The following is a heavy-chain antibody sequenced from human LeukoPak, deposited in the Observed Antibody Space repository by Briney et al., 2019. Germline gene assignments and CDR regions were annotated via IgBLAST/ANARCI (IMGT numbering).Heavy chain of an antibody. Sequence: SEALSLTCTVSGGSISSYYWSWIRQPPGKGLEWIGYIYYSGSTNYNPSLKSRVTISVDTSKSQFSLKLSSVTAADTAVYYCAGGGQRWLKSRRAYDAFDIWGQGTMVTVSS. CDR3: AGGGQRWLKSRRAYDAFDI. V-gene: IGHV4-59*01. J-gene: IGHJ3*02. CDR2: IYYSGST. CDR1: GGSISSYY. D-gene: IGHD5-24*01.